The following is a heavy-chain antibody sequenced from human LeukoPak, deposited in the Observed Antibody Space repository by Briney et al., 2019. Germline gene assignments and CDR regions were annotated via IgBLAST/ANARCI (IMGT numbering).Heavy chain of an antibody. CDR3: AKAMGPKPYYYDSSGLAAFDI. CDR1: GFTFDDYA. J-gene: IGHJ3*02. D-gene: IGHD3-22*01. V-gene: IGHV3-23*01. CDR2: ISGSGGST. Sequence: PGGSLRLSCAASGFTFDDYAMHWVRQAPGKGLEWVSAISGSGGSTYYADSVKGRFTISRDNSKNTLYLQMNSLRAEDTAVYYCAKAMGPKPYYYDSSGLAAFDIWGQGTMVTVSS.